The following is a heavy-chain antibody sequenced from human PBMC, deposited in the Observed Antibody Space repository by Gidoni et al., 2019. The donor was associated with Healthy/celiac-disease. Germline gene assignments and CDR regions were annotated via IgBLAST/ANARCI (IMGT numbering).Heavy chain of an antibody. Sequence: QVQLVQSGAEAKKPGASVKVSCKASGYTFSGSYMHWVRQAPRQGLEWMGCINPNSGGTNYAQRFQGRVTMTRDTSISTAYMELSRLRSDDTAVYYCARSYYDFPDVWGQGTTVTVSS. D-gene: IGHD3-3*01. CDR2: INPNSGGT. V-gene: IGHV1-2*02. CDR3: ARSYYDFPDV. J-gene: IGHJ6*02. CDR1: GYTFSGSY.